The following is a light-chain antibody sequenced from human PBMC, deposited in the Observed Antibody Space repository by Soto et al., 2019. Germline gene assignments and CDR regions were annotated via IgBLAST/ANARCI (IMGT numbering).Light chain of an antibody. CDR2: KAS. V-gene: IGKV1-5*03. J-gene: IGKJ2*01. Sequence: DIQMTQSPSTLSASVGERVTITCRASQSISSCLAWYQQKPGKAPKVLIYKASSLETVVPSRFRGSGSGTEFTCTISSLQPEDFATSYCHQDNNDPMYTFGQGTKLEIK. CDR1: QSISSC. CDR3: HQDNNDPMYT.